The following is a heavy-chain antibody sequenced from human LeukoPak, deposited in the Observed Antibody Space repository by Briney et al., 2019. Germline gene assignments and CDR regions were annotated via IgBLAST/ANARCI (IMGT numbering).Heavy chain of an antibody. CDR1: GYTFTGYY. V-gene: IGHV1-2*06. CDR2: INPNSGGT. J-gene: IGHJ3*02. Sequence: ASVKVSCKASGYTFTGYYMHWVGQAPGQGLEWMGRINPNSGGTNYAQKFQGRVTMTRDTSISTAYMELSRLRSDDTAVYYCARVVCSSTSCYVYAFDIWGQGTMVTVSS. CDR3: ARVVCSSTSCYVYAFDI. D-gene: IGHD2-2*01.